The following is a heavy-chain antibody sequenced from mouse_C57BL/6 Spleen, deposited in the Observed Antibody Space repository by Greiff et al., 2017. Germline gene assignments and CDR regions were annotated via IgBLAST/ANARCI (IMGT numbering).Heavy chain of an antibody. Sequence: QVQLKESGPELVKPGASVKISCKASGYAFSSSWMNWVKQRPGKGLEWIGRIYPGDGDTNYNGKFKGKATLTADKSSSTAYMQLSSLTSEDSAVYFCAREDYGSRNYAMDYWGQGTSVTVSS. V-gene: IGHV1-82*01. J-gene: IGHJ4*01. CDR3: AREDYGSRNYAMDY. CDR2: IYPGDGDT. CDR1: GYAFSSSW. D-gene: IGHD1-1*01.